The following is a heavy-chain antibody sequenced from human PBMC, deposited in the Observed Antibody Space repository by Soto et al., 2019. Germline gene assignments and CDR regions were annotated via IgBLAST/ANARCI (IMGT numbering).Heavy chain of an antibody. CDR2: IIPIFGTA. CDR3: ARDFGYMSGIGYYYYGMDV. V-gene: IGHV1-69*01. J-gene: IGHJ6*02. D-gene: IGHD1-26*01. Sequence: QVQLVQSGAEVKKPGSSVKVSCKASGGTFSSYAISWVRQAPGQGLEWMGGIIPIFGTANYAQKFQGRVTITADESTSTAYMELSSLRSEDTAVYYCARDFGYMSGIGYYYYGMDVWGQGTTVTVSS. CDR1: GGTFSSYA.